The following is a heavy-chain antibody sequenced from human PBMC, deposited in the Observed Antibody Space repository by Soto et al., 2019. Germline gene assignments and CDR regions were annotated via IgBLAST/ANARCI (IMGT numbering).Heavy chain of an antibody. CDR1: GGSFSGYY. CDR3: ARLNDYVWGSYRSSFDY. CDR2: INHSGST. J-gene: IGHJ4*02. D-gene: IGHD3-16*02. V-gene: IGHV4-34*01. Sequence: SETLSLTCAVYGGSFSGYYWSWIRQPPGKGLEWIGEINHSGSTNYNPSLKSRVTISVDTSKNQFSLKLSSVTAADTAVYYCARLNDYVWGSYRSSFDYWGQGTLVTVSS.